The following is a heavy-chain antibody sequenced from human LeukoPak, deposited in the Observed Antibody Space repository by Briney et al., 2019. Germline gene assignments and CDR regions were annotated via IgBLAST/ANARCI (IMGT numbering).Heavy chain of an antibody. CDR2: TYYSGST. J-gene: IGHJ5*02. Sequence: PSETLSLTCTVSGGSISSYYWSWLRQPPGKGLEWIGYTYYSGSTNYNPSLKSRVTISVDTSKNQFSLKLSSVTAADTAVYYCARGIQLWFDPWGQGTLVTVSS. CDR1: GGSISSYY. CDR3: ARGIQLWFDP. D-gene: IGHD5-18*01. V-gene: IGHV4-59*01.